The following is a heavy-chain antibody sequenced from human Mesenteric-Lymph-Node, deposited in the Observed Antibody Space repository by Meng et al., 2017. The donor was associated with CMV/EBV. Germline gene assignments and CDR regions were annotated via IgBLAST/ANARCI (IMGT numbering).Heavy chain of an antibody. CDR2: INHSGST. D-gene: IGHD3-3*01. J-gene: IGHJ4*02. Sequence: SETLSLTCAVYGGSFSGYYWSWIRQPPGKGLEWIGEINHSGSTNYNPSLKSRVTISVDTSKNQFSLKLSSVTAADTAVYYCARSGFWSGYCNYWGQGTLVTVSS. V-gene: IGHV4-34*01. CDR3: ARSGFWSGYCNY. CDR1: GGSFSGYY.